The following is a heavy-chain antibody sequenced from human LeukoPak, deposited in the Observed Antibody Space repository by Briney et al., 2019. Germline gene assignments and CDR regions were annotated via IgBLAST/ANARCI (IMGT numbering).Heavy chain of an antibody. J-gene: IGHJ4*02. Sequence: GGSLRLSCAASGFTFSTYNMIWVRQAPGKGLEWVSSINRNGVFMFYADSVKGRFTISRDNAKNSLYVQMNSLRVEDTAVYYCATLDYYDKSPRILDYWGQGTLVTVSS. CDR2: INRNGVFM. CDR1: GFTFSTYN. CDR3: ATLDYYDKSPRILDY. V-gene: IGHV3-21*06. D-gene: IGHD3-22*01.